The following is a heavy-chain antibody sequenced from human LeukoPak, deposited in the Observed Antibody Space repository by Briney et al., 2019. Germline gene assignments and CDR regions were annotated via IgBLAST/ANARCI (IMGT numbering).Heavy chain of an antibody. V-gene: IGHV1-8*01. D-gene: IGHD2-15*01. Sequence: ASVKVSCKASGYTFTSYDINWVRQATGQGLEWMGWMNPNSGNTGYAQKFQGRVTMTRNTSISTAYMELSSLRSEDTAVYYCARAGGYCSGGSCYSFHYFDYWGQGTLVTVSS. CDR1: GYTFTSYD. CDR2: MNPNSGNT. J-gene: IGHJ4*02. CDR3: ARAGGYCSGGSCYSFHYFDY.